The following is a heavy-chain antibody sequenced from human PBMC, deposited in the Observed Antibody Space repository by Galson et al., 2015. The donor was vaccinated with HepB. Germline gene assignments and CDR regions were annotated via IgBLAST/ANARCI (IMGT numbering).Heavy chain of an antibody. D-gene: IGHD3-22*01. Sequence: SVKVSCKASGYNFIDYTIHWVRQAPGQRLEWMGLSDAGNGDTKFSQRFQGRVSITTDASSSTMYMELSSLRSEDTGVYYCARSVSGYHYYYFIDFWGQGTTVIVSS. J-gene: IGHJ6*02. V-gene: IGHV1-3*01. CDR1: GYNFIDYT. CDR2: SDAGNGDT. CDR3: ARSVSGYHYYYFIDF.